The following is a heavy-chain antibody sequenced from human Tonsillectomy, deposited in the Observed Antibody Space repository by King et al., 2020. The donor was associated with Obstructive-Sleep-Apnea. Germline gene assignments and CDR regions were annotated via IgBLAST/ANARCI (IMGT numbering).Heavy chain of an antibody. V-gene: IGHV4-38-2*02. D-gene: IGHD2-21*01. J-gene: IGHJ4*02. Sequence: QLQESGPGLVKPSETLSLTCTVSGYSISSGYYWGWIRQPPGKGLEWIGSIYHSGSTYYNPSLKSRVTISVDTSKNQFSLKLSSVTAADTAVYYCAREESGGYWLWGFDYWGQGTLVTVSS. CDR1: GYSISSGYY. CDR2: IYHSGST. CDR3: AREESGGYWLWGFDY.